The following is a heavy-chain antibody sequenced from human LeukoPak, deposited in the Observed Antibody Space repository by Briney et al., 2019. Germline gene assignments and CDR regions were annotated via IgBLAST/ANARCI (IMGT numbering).Heavy chain of an antibody. CDR3: AKVWFGELFGAFDI. J-gene: IGHJ3*02. V-gene: IGHV3-23*01. CDR1: GFIFSSYA. D-gene: IGHD3-10*01. Sequence: GGSLRLSCAASGFIFSSYAMTWVRQAPGKGLEWVSGISGSGSSTYYADSVKGRFTISRDNSKNTLYLQMNSLRAEDTAVYYCAKVWFGELFGAFDIWGQGTMVTVSS. CDR2: ISGSGSST.